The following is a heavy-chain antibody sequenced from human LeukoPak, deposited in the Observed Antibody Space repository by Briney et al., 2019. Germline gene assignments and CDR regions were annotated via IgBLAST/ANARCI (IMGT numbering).Heavy chain of an antibody. D-gene: IGHD4-17*01. Sequence: PSQTLSLTCTVSGGSISSGSYYWSWIRQPAGKGLEWIGRIHTSGSTNYNPSLKSRVTMSLDTSKNQFSLNMYSVTAADTAVYYCARDEKYDYGDYGVDPWGQGILVTVSS. J-gene: IGHJ5*02. CDR1: GGSISSGSYY. V-gene: IGHV4-61*02. CDR2: IHTSGST. CDR3: ARDEKYDYGDYGVDP.